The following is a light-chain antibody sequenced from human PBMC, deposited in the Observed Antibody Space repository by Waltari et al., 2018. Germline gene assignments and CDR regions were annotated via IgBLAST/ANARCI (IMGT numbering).Light chain of an antibody. CDR1: QSIRNW. V-gene: IGKV1-5*03. CDR2: QAS. CDR3: QQYEISYAT. Sequence: DIQMTQSPSTLSAPIGDRVTITRRASQSIRNWLAWYQQKAGEAPKLLIQQASILESGVPSRFSGSESGTECSLTISSLQPDDFAPYFCQQYEISYATFGQGTKLEIK. J-gene: IGKJ2*01.